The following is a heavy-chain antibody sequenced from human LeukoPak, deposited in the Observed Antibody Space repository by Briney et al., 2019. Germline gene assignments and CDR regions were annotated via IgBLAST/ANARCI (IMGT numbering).Heavy chain of an antibody. D-gene: IGHD5-12*01. CDR3: AKDRGDIVATIDY. CDR1: GFTFSSYG. Sequence: GGSLRLSCAASGFTFSSYGMHWVRQAPGKGLEWVAFIRYDGSNKYYADSVKGRFTISRDNSKNTLYLQMNSLRAEDTAVCYCAKDRGDIVATIDYWGQGTLVTVSS. CDR2: IRYDGSNK. V-gene: IGHV3-30*02. J-gene: IGHJ4*02.